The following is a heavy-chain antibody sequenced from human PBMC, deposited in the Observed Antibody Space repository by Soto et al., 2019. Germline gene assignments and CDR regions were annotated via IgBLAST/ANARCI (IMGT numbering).Heavy chain of an antibody. V-gene: IGHV3-53*01. J-gene: IGHJ4*02. CDR3: ARGTYSSGWYPDYFDY. CDR2: IYGGGST. CDR1: GFRVNNTY. D-gene: IGHD6-19*01. Sequence: PGGSIRLCCEVSGFRVNNTYMGWTCQAQGKGLEWVSIIYGGGSTYYTDSVKGRFTISKDNSKNAVSLQMNSLRAEDTAVYYCARGTYSSGWYPDYFDYWGQGTPVTVYS.